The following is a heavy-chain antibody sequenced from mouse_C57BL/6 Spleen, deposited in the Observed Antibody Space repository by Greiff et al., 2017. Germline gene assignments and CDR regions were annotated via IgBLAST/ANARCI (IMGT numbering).Heavy chain of an antibody. CDR2: IDPSDSYT. D-gene: IGHD6-1*01. Sequence: VLLQQPGAELVKPGASVKLSCKASGYTFTSYWMQWVKQRPGQGLEWIGEIDPSDSYTTYNQKFTGKATLTVDTASSTTYMQLSSLTTEDSAVYYCARGAAGDDWGQGTTLTVSS. V-gene: IGHV1-50*01. CDR3: ARGAAGDD. J-gene: IGHJ2*01. CDR1: GYTFTSYW.